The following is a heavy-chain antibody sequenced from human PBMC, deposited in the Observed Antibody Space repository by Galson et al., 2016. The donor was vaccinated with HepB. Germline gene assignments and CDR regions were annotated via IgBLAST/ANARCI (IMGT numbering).Heavy chain of an antibody. D-gene: IGHD3-22*01. CDR1: GFAFSSYW. J-gene: IGHJ4*02. CDR3: ARDGDVPSDYYDSSGRGYFDY. CDR2: LNTDGRTT. Sequence: SLRLSCAASGFAFSSYWMHWVRQVPGKGLVWVSRLNTDGRTTNYADSVKGRFTISRDNAKDTLYLQMNSLRAEDTAVYYCARDGDVPSDYYDSSGRGYFDYWGQGTPVTISS. V-gene: IGHV3-74*01.